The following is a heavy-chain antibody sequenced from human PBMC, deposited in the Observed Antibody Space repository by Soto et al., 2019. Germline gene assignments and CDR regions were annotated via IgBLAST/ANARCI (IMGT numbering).Heavy chain of an antibody. CDR2: ISGSGGST. V-gene: IGHV3-23*01. Sequence: EVQLLESGGGLVQPGGSLRLSCAASGFTFSSYAMSWVRQAPGKGLEWVSAISGSGGSTYYADCVKGRFTISRDNSKNTLYLQMNSLRAEDTAVYYCAKSLRRITMVRGGVRDAFDIWGQGTMVTVSS. CDR3: AKSLRRITMVRGGVRDAFDI. CDR1: GFTFSSYA. J-gene: IGHJ3*02. D-gene: IGHD3-10*01.